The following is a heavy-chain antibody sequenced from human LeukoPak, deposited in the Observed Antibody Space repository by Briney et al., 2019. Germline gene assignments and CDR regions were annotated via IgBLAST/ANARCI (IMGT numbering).Heavy chain of an antibody. CDR1: GGSISSYY. CDR2: IYYSGST. V-gene: IGHV4-59*01. J-gene: IGHJ4*02. Sequence: SETLSLTCTVSGGSISSYYWSWIRQPPGKGLEWIGYIYYSGSTNYNPSLKSRVTISVDTSKNQFSLKLSSVTAADTAVYYCARDSYFDYWGQGTLVTVSS. CDR3: ARDSYFDY.